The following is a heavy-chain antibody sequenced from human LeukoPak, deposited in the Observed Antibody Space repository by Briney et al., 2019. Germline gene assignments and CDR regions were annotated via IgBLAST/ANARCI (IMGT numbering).Heavy chain of an antibody. D-gene: IGHD2-15*01. CDR2: IYSGGST. J-gene: IGHJ4*02. CDR3: ARDRTRDCSGGSCYRHYFDY. Sequence: GGSLRLSCAASGFTFTSYAMSWVRQAPGKGLEWVSVIYSGGSTYYADSVKGRFTISRDNSKNTLYLQMNSLRAEDTAVYYCARDRTRDCSGGSCYRHYFDYWGQGTLVTVSS. V-gene: IGHV3-66*01. CDR1: GFTFTSYA.